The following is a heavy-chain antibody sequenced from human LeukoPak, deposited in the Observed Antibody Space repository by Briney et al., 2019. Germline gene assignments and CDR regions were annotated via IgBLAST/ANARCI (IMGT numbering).Heavy chain of an antibody. CDR2: IYHSGFT. J-gene: IGHJ2*01. Sequence: SETLSLTCTVSGGSISGYYWSWLRQPPGKGLEWIGYIYHSGFTDYNPSLRSRLTIAVDTSRNQFSLKLTSAPAADTAMYYCARDQRCSRFDGGCDQWYFDLWGRGALVTVSS. V-gene: IGHV4-59*01. CDR1: GGSISGYY. D-gene: IGHD5-12*01. CDR3: ARDQRCSRFDGGCDQWYFDL.